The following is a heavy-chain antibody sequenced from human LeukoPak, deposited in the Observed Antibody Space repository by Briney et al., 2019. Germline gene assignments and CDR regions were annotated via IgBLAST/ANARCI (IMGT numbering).Heavy chain of an antibody. CDR3: ARERWHCRVNCYSVYYYALDV. V-gene: IGHV1-3*01. Sequence: ASVKVSCKGSGYTFTNYAVHWVRQAPGQRLEWLGWINPGNGDTKYSQNFQGRVTVTSDTSAATACVELNSLTSEDTAVYYCARERWHCRVNCYSVYYYALDVWGQGTTVTVSS. CDR2: INPGNGDT. CDR1: GYTFTNYA. J-gene: IGHJ6*02. D-gene: IGHD3-10*02.